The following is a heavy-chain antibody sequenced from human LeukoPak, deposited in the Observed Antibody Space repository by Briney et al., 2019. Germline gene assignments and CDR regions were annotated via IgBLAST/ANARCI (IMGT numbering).Heavy chain of an antibody. J-gene: IGHJ5*02. Sequence: PSETLSLTCAVYGGSFSSYYWGWIRQPPGKGLQWIGSVFYNGNAYYNPSLKSRVTITVDTSKSQFSLKLSSVTAADTAVYYCARSHPGNCSGGNCYPRGFDPWGQGTLVTVSS. CDR2: VFYNGNA. V-gene: IGHV4-39*01. D-gene: IGHD2-15*01. CDR3: ARSHPGNCSGGNCYPRGFDP. CDR1: GGSFSSYY.